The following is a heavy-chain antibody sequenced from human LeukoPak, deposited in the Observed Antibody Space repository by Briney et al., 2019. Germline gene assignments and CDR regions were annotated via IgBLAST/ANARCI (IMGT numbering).Heavy chain of an antibody. V-gene: IGHV3-53*04. D-gene: IGHD3-3*01. CDR1: GFTVSSNY. CDR2: IYSAGGT. J-gene: IGHJ6*02. CDR3: ARFLGRITISGVVPYGMDV. Sequence: TGGSLRLPCAASGFTVSSNYMTWVRQAPGKGLEWVSLIYSAGGTYYTDSVKGRFTISRHSSKNTLYLQMNSLRGEDTAVYYCARFLGRITISGVVPYGMDVWGQGTTVTVSS.